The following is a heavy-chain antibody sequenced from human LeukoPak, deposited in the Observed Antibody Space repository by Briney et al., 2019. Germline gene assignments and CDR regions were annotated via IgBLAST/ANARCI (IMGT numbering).Heavy chain of an antibody. CDR1: GFTFSDYY. V-gene: IGHV3-11*04. CDR3: ARGYSSSWYLD. Sequence: GGSLRLSCAASGFTFSDYYMSWIRQAPGKGLEWVSYISSSGSTIYYADSVKGRFTISRDNAKKSLSLQMNSLRADDTAVYYCARGYSSSWYLDWGQGTLVTVSS. CDR2: ISSSGSTI. D-gene: IGHD6-13*01. J-gene: IGHJ4*02.